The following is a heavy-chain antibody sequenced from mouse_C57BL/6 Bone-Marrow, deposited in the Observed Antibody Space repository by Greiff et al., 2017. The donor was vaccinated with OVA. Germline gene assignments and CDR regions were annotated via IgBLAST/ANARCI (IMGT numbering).Heavy chain of an antibody. J-gene: IGHJ4*01. Sequence: VQLQQSGPELVKPGASVKLSCKASGYAFSSSWMNWVKQRPGKGLEWIGRIYPGDGDTNYNGKFKGKATLTADKSSSTAYMQLSSLTSEDSAVYFCATAQATSYAMDYWGQGTSVTVSS. CDR1: GYAFSSSW. V-gene: IGHV1-82*01. CDR2: IYPGDGDT. CDR3: ATAQATSYAMDY. D-gene: IGHD3-2*02.